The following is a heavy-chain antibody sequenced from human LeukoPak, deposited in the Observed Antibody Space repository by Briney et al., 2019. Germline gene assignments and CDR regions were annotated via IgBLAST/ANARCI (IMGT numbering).Heavy chain of an antibody. Sequence: GGSLRLSCAASGFTFSSYSMNWVRQAPGKGLEWVSSISSSSSYIYYADSVKGRFTISRDNAKNSLYLQMNSLTAEDTAVYYYAKDRRDSSGWFRADDYWGQGTLVTVSS. V-gene: IGHV3-21*04. J-gene: IGHJ4*02. D-gene: IGHD6-19*01. CDR2: ISSSSSYI. CDR3: AKDRRDSSGWFRADDY. CDR1: GFTFSSYS.